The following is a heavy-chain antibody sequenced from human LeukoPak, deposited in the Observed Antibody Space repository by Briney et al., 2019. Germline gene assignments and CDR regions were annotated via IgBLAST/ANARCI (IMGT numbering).Heavy chain of an antibody. CDR2: INPSSGAT. J-gene: IGHJ4*02. D-gene: IGHD6-13*01. CDR3: ARYCPYGSWYYLDH. CDR1: GGTFSSYA. V-gene: IGHV1-2*06. Sequence: GASVKVSCKASGGTFSSYAISWVRQAPGQGFEWMGRINPSSGATHYAQNFQGRVTMTRDTSITTAYMELNGLRSDDTAVYYCARYCPYGSWYYLDHWGQGTLVIVSS.